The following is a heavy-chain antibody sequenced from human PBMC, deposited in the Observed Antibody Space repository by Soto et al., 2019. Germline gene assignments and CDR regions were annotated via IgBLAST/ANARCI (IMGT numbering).Heavy chain of an antibody. Sequence: PSETLSLTCTVSGGSISSSLYYWGWIRQPPGRGLEWIGSFYYGVSTYYNLSLESRVTISADTSKNQFSLKLSSVTAADTAVYYCARLVRGYCTGTSCYDYWGQGTLVTVSS. CDR2: FYYGVST. V-gene: IGHV4-39*01. CDR1: GGSISSSLYY. D-gene: IGHD2-2*01. J-gene: IGHJ4*02. CDR3: ARLVRGYCTGTSCYDY.